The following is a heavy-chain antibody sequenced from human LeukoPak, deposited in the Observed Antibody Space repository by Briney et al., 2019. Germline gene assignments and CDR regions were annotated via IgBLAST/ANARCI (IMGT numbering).Heavy chain of an antibody. J-gene: IGHJ4*02. V-gene: IGHV4-30-4*08. CDR3: AREGMRGVVQNAIDY. D-gene: IGHD3-10*01. CDR2: IYYSGST. CDR1: RGSCTGGDYY. Sequence: PSETLSLTSTVSRGSCTGGDYYSSWVRQPPGKGLEWIGYIYYSGSTYYNPSLKSRVTISVDTSKNQFSLKLSSVTAADTAVYYCAREGMRGVVQNAIDYWGQGTLVSVSS.